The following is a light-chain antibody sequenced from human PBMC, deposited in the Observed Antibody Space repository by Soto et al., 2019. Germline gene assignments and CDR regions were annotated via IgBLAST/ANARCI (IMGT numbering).Light chain of an antibody. CDR1: QDIGTW. Sequence: DIAINQSHSTLSASVGARVTITCRASQDIGTWLAWYQQKPEKAPKVLIYRASPLESGVPSRFSASGSGTEFSLTINSLQADDFATYYCQQYHIYSWTFGQGTKVDIK. CDR3: QQYHIYSWT. CDR2: RAS. J-gene: IGKJ1*01. V-gene: IGKV1-5*03.